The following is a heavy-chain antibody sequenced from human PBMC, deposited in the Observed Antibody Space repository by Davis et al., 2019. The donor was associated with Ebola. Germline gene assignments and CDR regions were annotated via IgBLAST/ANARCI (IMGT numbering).Heavy chain of an antibody. J-gene: IGHJ6*04. V-gene: IGHV3-74*01. CDR3: ARDGGVLMVYTIGDV. D-gene: IGHD2-8*01. CDR1: GFTFGTHW. Sequence: GESLKISCAASGFTFGTHWMHWVRQAPGKGLVWVSRINSDGSATNYADSVNGRFTISRDNAKNTAYLQMTSLRAEDTAVYFCARDGGVLMVYTIGDVWGKGTTVTVFS. CDR2: INSDGSAT.